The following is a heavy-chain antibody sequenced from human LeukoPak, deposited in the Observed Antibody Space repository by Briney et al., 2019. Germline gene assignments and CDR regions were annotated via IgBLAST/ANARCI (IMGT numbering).Heavy chain of an antibody. CDR2: IYYSGST. CDR1: GGSISSGDYY. V-gene: IGHV4-30-4*08. J-gene: IGHJ5*02. D-gene: IGHD3-10*01. Sequence: PSETLSLTCTVSGGSISSGDYYWSWIRHPPGKGLKGIGYIYYSGSTYYNPSLKSRVTISVDTSKNQFSLKLSSVTAADTAVYYCARTYGSGSYYHWGQGTLVTVSS. CDR3: ARTYGSGSYYH.